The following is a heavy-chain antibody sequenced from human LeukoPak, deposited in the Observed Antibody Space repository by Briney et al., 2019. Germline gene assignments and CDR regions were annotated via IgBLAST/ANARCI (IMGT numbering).Heavy chain of an antibody. CDR2: FYRGDST. D-gene: IGHD6-6*01. V-gene: IGHV3-53*01. J-gene: IGHJ6*02. Sequence: GGSLRLSCAASGFTLSSSYMYWVRQAPGKGLEWVSFFYRGDSTYYADSVKGRFTISRDNSKNTLYLQMNSLRAEDTAVYYCATSSSGRSYYYGMDVWGQGTTVTVSS. CDR3: ATSSSGRSYYYGMDV. CDR1: GFTLSSSY.